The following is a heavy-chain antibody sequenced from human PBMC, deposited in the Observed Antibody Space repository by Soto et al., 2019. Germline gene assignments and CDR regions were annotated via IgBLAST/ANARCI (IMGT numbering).Heavy chain of an antibody. D-gene: IGHD2-2*01. V-gene: IGHV1-69*02. CDR1: GGTFSSYT. CDR3: ARGPRDCSSTSCPIDY. CDR2: IIPILGIA. Sequence: GASVKVSCKASGGTFSSYTISWVRQAPGQGLEWMGRIIPILGIANYAQKFQGRVTITADKSTSTAYMELSSLRSEDTAVYYCARGPRDCSSTSCPIDYWGQGTLVTVSS. J-gene: IGHJ4*02.